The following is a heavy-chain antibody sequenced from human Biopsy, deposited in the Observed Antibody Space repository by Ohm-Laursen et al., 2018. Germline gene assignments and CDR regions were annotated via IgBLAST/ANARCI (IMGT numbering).Heavy chain of an antibody. J-gene: IGHJ4*02. CDR1: GKTFSDYQ. V-gene: IGHV4-34*08. D-gene: IGHD2-15*01. CDR2: INQAGTT. CDR3: GNEVHGRDY. Sequence: TLSLTCAAFGKTFSDYQWSWIRQPPGKGLEWIGQINQAGTTNYNPSLKSRVSISADASKYEFSLRLTSVTAADTAVYLCGNEVHGRDYWGLGAQVTVSS.